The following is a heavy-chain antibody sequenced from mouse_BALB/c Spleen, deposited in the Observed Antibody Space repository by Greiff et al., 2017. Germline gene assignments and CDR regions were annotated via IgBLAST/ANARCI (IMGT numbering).Heavy chain of an antibody. CDR1: GYSFTSYY. D-gene: IGHD1-2*01. CDR3: ARALTTADAMDY. Sequence: EVKLMESGPELMKPGASVKISCKASGYSFTSYYMHWVKQSHGKSLEWIGDINPNNGDTFYNQKFKGKATLTVDKSSSTAYMQLNSLTSEDSAVYYCARALTTADAMDYWGQGTSVTVSS. J-gene: IGHJ4*01. CDR2: INPNNGDT. V-gene: IGHV1-26*01.